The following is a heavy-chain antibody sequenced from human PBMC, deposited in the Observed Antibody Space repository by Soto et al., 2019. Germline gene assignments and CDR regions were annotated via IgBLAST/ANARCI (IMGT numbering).Heavy chain of an antibody. V-gene: IGHV4-31*03. CDR3: ARLQTSYDYSNYDVDP. J-gene: IGHJ5*02. CDR2: IYYSGST. D-gene: IGHD4-4*01. Sequence: SQTLSLTCTVSGGSISSGGYYWSWIRQHPGKGLEWIGYIYYSGSTYYNPSLKSRVTISVDTSKNQFSLKLSSVTAADTAVYYCARLQTSYDYSNYDVDPWGQGTLVTVSS. CDR1: GGSISSGGYY.